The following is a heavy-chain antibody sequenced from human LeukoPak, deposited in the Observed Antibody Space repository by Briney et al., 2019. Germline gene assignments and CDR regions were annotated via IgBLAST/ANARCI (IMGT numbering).Heavy chain of an antibody. CDR2: VSAYNGNT. Sequence: ASVKVSCKASGYTFTSYGISWVRQAPGQGLEWMRWVSAYNGNTNYAQKLQGRVTMTTDTSTSTAYMELRSLRSDDTAVYYCATDIAAAGPNAFDYWGQGTLVTVSS. J-gene: IGHJ4*02. D-gene: IGHD6-13*01. CDR3: ATDIAAAGPNAFDY. CDR1: GYTFTSYG. V-gene: IGHV1-18*01.